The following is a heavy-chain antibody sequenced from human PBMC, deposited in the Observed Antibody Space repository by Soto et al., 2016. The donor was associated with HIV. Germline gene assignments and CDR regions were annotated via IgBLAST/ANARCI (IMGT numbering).Heavy chain of an antibody. V-gene: IGHV1-69*10. CDR3: ARVYYYDNSGYNPYYYYMDV. CDR1: GGTFSSYA. J-gene: IGHJ6*03. CDR2: IIPILGIA. D-gene: IGHD3-22*01. Sequence: QVQLVQSGAGVKKPGSSVKVSCKASGGTFSSYAISWVRQAPGQGLEWMGGIIPILGIANYAQKFQGRVTITADKSTSTAYMELSSLRSEDTAVYYCARVYYYDNSGYNPYYYYMDVWGKGTTVTVSS.